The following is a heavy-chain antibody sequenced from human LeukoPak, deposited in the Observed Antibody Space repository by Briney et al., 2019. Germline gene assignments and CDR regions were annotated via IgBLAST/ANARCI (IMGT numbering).Heavy chain of an antibody. CDR3: ASPSIDGYNPFDY. CDR1: GGTFSSYA. D-gene: IGHD5-24*01. Sequence: SVKVSCKASGGTFSSYAISWVRQAPGQGLEWMGRIIPIFGTANYAQKFQGRVTITTDESTSTAYMELSSLRSEDTAVYYCASPSIDGYNPFDYSRQGTLVTVSS. J-gene: IGHJ4*02. V-gene: IGHV1-69*05. CDR2: IIPIFGTA.